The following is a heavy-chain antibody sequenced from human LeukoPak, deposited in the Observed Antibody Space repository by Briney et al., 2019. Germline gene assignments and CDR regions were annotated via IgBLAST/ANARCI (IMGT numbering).Heavy chain of an antibody. D-gene: IGHD3-3*01. CDR1: GFTFSNYA. CDR2: ISFDGTNK. J-gene: IGHJ4*02. V-gene: IGHV3-30-3*01. Sequence: GESLRLSCAASGFTFSNYAFHWVRQAPGKGLEWVTVISFDGTNKYYADSVKGRFTISRDNSKNSLYLQMNSLRVEDTAVFYCARDQYDTWSRRGNFDSWGQGTLVIVSS. CDR3: ARDQYDTWSRRGNFDS.